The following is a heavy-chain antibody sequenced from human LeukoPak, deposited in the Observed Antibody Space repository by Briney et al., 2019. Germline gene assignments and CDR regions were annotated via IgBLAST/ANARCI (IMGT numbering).Heavy chain of an antibody. CDR1: RFTFDEYA. J-gene: IGHJ4*02. D-gene: IGHD5-18*01. CDR2: ISGDGDST. Sequence: GGSLRLSCAASRFTFDEYAMHWVRQAPGKGRGWVSLISGDGDSTYYADSVKGRFTISRDNSKNSLYLQMNSMRTDDTALFYCAKDKYSYGYNLDYWGQGTLVTVSS. CDR3: AKDKYSYGYNLDY. V-gene: IGHV3-43*02.